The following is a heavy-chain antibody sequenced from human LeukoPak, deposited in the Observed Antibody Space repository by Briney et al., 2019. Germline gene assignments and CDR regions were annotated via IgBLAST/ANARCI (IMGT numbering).Heavy chain of an antibody. J-gene: IGHJ6*03. CDR3: ARDYRRGAWFGELLPQEGYYYYMDV. V-gene: IGHV3-73*01. CDR2: IRSKANSYAT. D-gene: IGHD3-10*01. Sequence: GGSLRLSCAASGFTFSGSAMHWVRQASGKGLEWVGRIRSKANSYATAYAASVKGGFTISRDDSKNTAYLQMNSLRAEDTAVYYCARDYRRGAWFGELLPQEGYYYYMDVWGKGTTVTISS. CDR1: GFTFSGSA.